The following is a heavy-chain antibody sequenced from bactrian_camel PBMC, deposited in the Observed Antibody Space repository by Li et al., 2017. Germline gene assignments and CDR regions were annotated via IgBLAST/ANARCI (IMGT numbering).Heavy chain of an antibody. Sequence: DVQLVESGGGSVQLGGSLRLSCATSGFSVSTYALCGVCQSLGKGLELVAAQNSGGSITYYADSVKGRFTISRANDENTLYLQLNSLKTEDTAIYYCAADDIEYGSCAYCKLDRRRPFTYWGQGTQVTVS. CDR1: GFSVSTYA. D-gene: IGHD6*01. J-gene: IGHJ4*01. V-gene: IGHV3S31*01. CDR3: AADDIEYGSCAYCKLDRRRPFTY. CDR2: QNSGGSIT.